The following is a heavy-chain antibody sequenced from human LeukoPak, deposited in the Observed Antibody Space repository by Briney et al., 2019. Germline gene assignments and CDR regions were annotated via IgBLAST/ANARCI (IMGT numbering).Heavy chain of an antibody. CDR3: ARDIMAVRSATDYYYYGMDV. CDR2: IYSGGST. Sequence: PGGSLRLSCAASGFTVSSIYMSWVRQAPGKGLEWVSVIYSGGSTYYADSVKGRFTISRDNSKNTLYLQMNSLRAEDTAVYYCARDIMAVRSATDYYYYGMDVWGQGTTVTVSS. CDR1: GFTVSSIY. V-gene: IGHV3-66*01. J-gene: IGHJ6*02. D-gene: IGHD2-8*01.